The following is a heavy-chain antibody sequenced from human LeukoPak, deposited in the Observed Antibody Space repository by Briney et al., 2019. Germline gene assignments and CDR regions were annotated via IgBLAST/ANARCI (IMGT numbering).Heavy chain of an antibody. J-gene: IGHJ4*02. CDR1: GYTFTSCD. D-gene: IGHD6-19*01. Sequence: ASVKVSCKASGYTFTSCDINWVRQATGQGLEWMGWMNPNSGNTGYGQSFQGRITMTRDISIGTAYMELSNLTSEDTAIFYCTRGSSGRRDNWGQGTLVTVSA. CDR2: MNPNSGNT. CDR3: TRGSSGRRDN. V-gene: IGHV1-8*01.